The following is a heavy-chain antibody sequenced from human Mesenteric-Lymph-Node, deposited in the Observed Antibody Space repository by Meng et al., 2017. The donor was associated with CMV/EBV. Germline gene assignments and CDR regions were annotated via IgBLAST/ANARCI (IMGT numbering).Heavy chain of an antibody. V-gene: IGHV4-61*01. CDR3: ARVGYFDDIDY. Sequence: SETLSLTCTVSGGSVSSPTYYWSWIRQPPGGGLEWIGYVYYAGSTNYNPSLKSRVTISEDTSKNQFSLKLSSVTAADTAVYYCARVGYFDDIDYWGQGTLVTVSS. J-gene: IGHJ4*02. CDR2: VYYAGST. CDR1: GGSVSSPTYY. D-gene: IGHD5-18*01.